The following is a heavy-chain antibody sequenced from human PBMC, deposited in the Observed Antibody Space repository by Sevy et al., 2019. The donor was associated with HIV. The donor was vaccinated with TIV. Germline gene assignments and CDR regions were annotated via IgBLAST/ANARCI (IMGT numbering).Heavy chain of an antibody. CDR3: VKGPHPAVTTSYALDV. V-gene: IGHV3-30*02. Sequence: GGSLRLSCAASGFIFKSYGMHWVRQAPGKGLEWVTFIRNDGRTKYYADSVRGRFTASRDNPKNTLYLQMNSLRPEDTAVYYCVKGPHPAVTTSYALDVWGQGTTVTVSS. D-gene: IGHD4-17*01. CDR2: IRNDGRTK. J-gene: IGHJ6*02. CDR1: GFIFKSYG.